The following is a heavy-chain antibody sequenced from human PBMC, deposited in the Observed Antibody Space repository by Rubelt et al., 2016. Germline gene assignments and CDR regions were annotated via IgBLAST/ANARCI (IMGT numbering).Heavy chain of an antibody. D-gene: IGHD5-18*01. Sequence: SGGGLVKPGGSLRLSCAASGFTFSNAWMNWVRQAPGKGLEWVGRIKSKTDGGTTDYAAPVKGRFTISRDDSKSIAYLQMNSLKTEDTAVYYCTNHRGSYGYKDYWGQGTLVTVSS. CDR3: TNHRGSYGYKDY. CDR1: GFTFSNAW. J-gene: IGHJ4*02. V-gene: IGHV3-15*07. CDR2: IKSKTDGGTT.